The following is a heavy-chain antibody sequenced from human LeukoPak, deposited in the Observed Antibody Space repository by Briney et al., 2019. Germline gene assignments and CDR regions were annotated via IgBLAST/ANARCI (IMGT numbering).Heavy chain of an antibody. J-gene: IGHJ4*02. V-gene: IGHV4-39*01. Sequence: SETLSLTCTVSGGSISSSSFFWGWIRQPPGKGLEWIGTIYYSGTTYYNPSLTSRVTISVDTSKNQFSLKLSSVTAADTAVYYCARRPLYCNDGGCQLYYFDYWGQGTLVTVSS. CDR1: GGSISSSSFF. CDR2: IYYSGTT. CDR3: ARRPLYCNDGGCQLYYFDY. D-gene: IGHD2-15*01.